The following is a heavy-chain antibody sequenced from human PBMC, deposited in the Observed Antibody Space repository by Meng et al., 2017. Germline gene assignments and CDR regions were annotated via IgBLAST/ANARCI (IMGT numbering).Heavy chain of an antibody. CDR3: ARDRKDDYVWGRRDAFDI. CDR2: ISGSGGST. J-gene: IGHJ3*02. D-gene: IGHD3-16*01. Sequence: GGSLRLSCAASGFTFSSYAMSWVRQAPGKGLEWVSAISGSGGSTYYADSVKGRFTISRDNSKNTLYLQMNSLRAEDTAVYYCARDRKDDYVWGRRDAFDIWGQGTMVTVSS. V-gene: IGHV3-23*01. CDR1: GFTFSSYA.